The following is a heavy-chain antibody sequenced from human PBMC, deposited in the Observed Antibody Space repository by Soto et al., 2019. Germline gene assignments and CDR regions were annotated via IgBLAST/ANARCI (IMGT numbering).Heavy chain of an antibody. CDR1: GGSFSGYY. CDR2: INHSGST. D-gene: IGHD1-1*01. J-gene: IGHJ6*04. V-gene: IGHV4-34*01. CDR3: ERESWKRRRVALDV. Sequence: SETLSLTCAVYGGSFSGYYWSWIRQPPGKGLEWIGEINHSGSTNYNPSLKSRVTISVDTSKNQFSLKLSSVTAADTAVYYCERESWKRRRVALDVWGKGTTVTVSS.